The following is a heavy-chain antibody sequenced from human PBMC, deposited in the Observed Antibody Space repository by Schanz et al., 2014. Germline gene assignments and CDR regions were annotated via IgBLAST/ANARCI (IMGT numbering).Heavy chain of an antibody. CDR2: IGYDGSEK. Sequence: QVQLAESGGGVVQPGRSLRLSCAASGFAFNNYGMNWVRQAPGKGLEWVANIGYDGSEKYYVDSVKGRFTISRDNSKDTLYLQMSGLTPEDTAVYYCARGPIPIQGVPMDFWGQGTLVTVSS. V-gene: IGHV3-33*01. CDR3: ARGPIPIQGVPMDF. J-gene: IGHJ4*02. CDR1: GFAFNNYG. D-gene: IGHD3-10*01.